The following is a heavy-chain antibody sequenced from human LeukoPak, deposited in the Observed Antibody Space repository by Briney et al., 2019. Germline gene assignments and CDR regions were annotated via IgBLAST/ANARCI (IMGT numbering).Heavy chain of an antibody. CDR3: ARDRGYVDRATTQYFQH. J-gene: IGHJ1*01. CDR1: GLTLSDFY. CDR2: ISSSGSNI. D-gene: IGHD5-24*01. Sequence: GRSLSLSSALSGLTLSDFYMRCIRHAPERGLEWVSCISSSGSNIYYADSVKGRLTIPRHNAKNSLYLQMNRLGAEDTAVYYCARDRGYVDRATTQYFQHWGQGTLVTVSS. V-gene: IGHV3-11*01.